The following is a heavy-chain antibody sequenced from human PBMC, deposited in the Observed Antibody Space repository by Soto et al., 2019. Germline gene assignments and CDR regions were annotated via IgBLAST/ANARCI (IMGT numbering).Heavy chain of an antibody. V-gene: IGHV4-30-4*08. D-gene: IGHD1-26*01. CDR3: ARYSGSYFHFDY. J-gene: IGHJ4*02. CDR1: GGSISNGDYY. CDR2: IYHSGST. Sequence: QVQLQESGPGLVKPSQTLSLTCTVSGGSISNGDYYWGWIRQPPGKGLEWIGNIYHSGSTYYYPSLKSRVIIPVDTSKNQFALKLSSVTAADTAVYYCARYSGSYFHFDYWGQGTLVTVSS.